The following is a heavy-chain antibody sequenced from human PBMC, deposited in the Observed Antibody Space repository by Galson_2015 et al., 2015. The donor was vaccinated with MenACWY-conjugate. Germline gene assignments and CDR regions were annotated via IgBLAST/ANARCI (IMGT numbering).Heavy chain of an antibody. V-gene: IGHV3-48*02. J-gene: IGHJ4*02. CDR3: ARVPGYSYGYYDW. CDR2: ISGSSSTI. D-gene: IGHD5-18*01. CDR1: GFTFSTYR. Sequence: SLRLSCAASGFTFSTYRMNWVRQAPGKGLEWVSYISGSSSTIYYADSVKGRFTISRDNAKNSLYLQMNTPRDEDTAVYYCARVPGYSYGYYDWWGQGTLVTVSS.